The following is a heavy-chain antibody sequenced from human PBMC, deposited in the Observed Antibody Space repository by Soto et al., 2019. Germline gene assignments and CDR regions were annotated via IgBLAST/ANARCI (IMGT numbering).Heavy chain of an antibody. Sequence: EVQVLESGGGLVQPGVSLRLSCAATGFTFSDFAMSWVRQAPGKGREWVSRIYGGGNGPHYADSVKGRVTISRDKSKNTLYLQMNSLRAEDTAVYYCAKMEGMDPWAYSFDYWGQGTLVTVSS. V-gene: IGHV3-23*01. CDR1: GFTFSDFA. D-gene: IGHD2-2*03. CDR3: AKMEGMDPWAYSFDY. CDR2: IYGGGNGP. J-gene: IGHJ4*02.